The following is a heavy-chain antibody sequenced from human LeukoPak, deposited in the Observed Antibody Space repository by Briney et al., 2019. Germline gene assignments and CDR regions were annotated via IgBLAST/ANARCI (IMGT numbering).Heavy chain of an antibody. Sequence: GGSLRLSCAAYRLTFSSHPMNWVRQAPGKGREWVSTVSGSGGSTYYADSVKGRFTISRDNSKNTLYLQMNGLRADGTAVYYDAKSSFCVPGTVLWCSDYCGQGTLVTVSS. CDR2: VSGSGGST. V-gene: IGHV3-23*01. J-gene: IGHJ4*02. CDR3: AKSSFCVPGTVLWCSDY. CDR1: RLTFSSHP. D-gene: IGHD4/OR15-4a*01.